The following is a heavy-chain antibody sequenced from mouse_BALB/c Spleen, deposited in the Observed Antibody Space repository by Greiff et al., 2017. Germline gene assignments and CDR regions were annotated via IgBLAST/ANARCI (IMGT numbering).Heavy chain of an antibody. CDR3: ASPTPLYDGSSWWYFDV. J-gene: IGHJ1*01. CDR2: ISYSGST. V-gene: IGHV3-2*02. D-gene: IGHD1-1*01. CDR1: GYSITSDYA. Sequence: EVKLVESGPGLVKPSQSLSLTCTVTGYSITSDYAWNWIRQFPGNKLEWMGYISYSGSTSYNPSLKSRISITRDTSKNQFFLQLNSVTTEDTATYYCASPTPLYDGSSWWYFDVWGAGTTVTVSS.